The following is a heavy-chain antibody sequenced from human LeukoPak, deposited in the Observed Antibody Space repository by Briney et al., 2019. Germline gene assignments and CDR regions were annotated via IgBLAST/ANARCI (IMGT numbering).Heavy chain of an antibody. D-gene: IGHD3-10*01. J-gene: IGHJ4*02. Sequence: PRGSLRLSCAASGFTFSSYAMSWVRQAPGKGLEWVSAISGSGGSTYYADSVKGRFTISRDNSKNTLYLQMNSLRAEDTAVYYCAKDAPTYYYGSGSSLPYWGQGTLVTVSS. CDR2: ISGSGGST. CDR3: AKDAPTYYYGSGSSLPY. V-gene: IGHV3-23*01. CDR1: GFTFSSYA.